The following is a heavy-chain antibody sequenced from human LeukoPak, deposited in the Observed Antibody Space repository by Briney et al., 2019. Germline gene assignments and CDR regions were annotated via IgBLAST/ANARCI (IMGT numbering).Heavy chain of an antibody. CDR3: ARRSYGYHFEY. Sequence: SGGSLRLSCAASGFTFSTYAMHWVRQAPGKGLEWVAVISYDGSNKYYADSVKGRFTISRDSSKNTLYLQMSSLRAEDTAVYYCARRSYGYHFEYWGQGTLVTVSS. CDR2: ISYDGSNK. V-gene: IGHV3-30-3*01. J-gene: IGHJ4*02. CDR1: GFTFSTYA. D-gene: IGHD5-18*01.